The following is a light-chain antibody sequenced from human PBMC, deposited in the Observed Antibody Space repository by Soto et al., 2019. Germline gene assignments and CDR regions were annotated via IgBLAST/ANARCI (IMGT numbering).Light chain of an antibody. J-gene: IGLJ1*01. CDR1: SSDVGGYDY. CDR2: EVS. CDR3: CSYAGSSTLYV. V-gene: IGLV2-14*01. Sequence: QSVLTQPASVSGSPGQSITISCTGTSSDVGGYDYVSWYQQYPGTAPKLMIFEVSNRPSGVSNRFSGSKSGNTASLTISGLQAEDEADYYCCSYAGSSTLYVFGTGTKVTVL.